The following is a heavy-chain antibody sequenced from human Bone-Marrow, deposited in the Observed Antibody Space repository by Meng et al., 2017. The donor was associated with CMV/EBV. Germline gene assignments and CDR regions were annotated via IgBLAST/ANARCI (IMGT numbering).Heavy chain of an antibody. Sequence: GESLKISCAASGFTFSSYAMHWVRQAPGKGLEWVAVISYDGSNKYYADSVKGRFTISRDNSKNTLYLQMNSLRAEDTAVYYCARGGSSGSFFFDYWGQGTLATVSS. CDR2: ISYDGSNK. J-gene: IGHJ4*02. D-gene: IGHD1-26*01. CDR3: ARGGSSGSFFFDY. V-gene: IGHV3-30*04. CDR1: GFTFSSYA.